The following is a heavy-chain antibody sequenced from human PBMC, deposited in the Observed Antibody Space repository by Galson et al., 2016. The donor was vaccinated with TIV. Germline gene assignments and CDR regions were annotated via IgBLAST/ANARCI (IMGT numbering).Heavy chain of an antibody. D-gene: IGHD6-19*01. CDR2: VYTTGST. V-gene: IGHV4-38-2*01. CDR3: ARGVLGVAATETKYYFDH. Sequence: SETLCLTCVVSGSSISSGFWWSWIRQPPGRRLEWIGNVYTTGSTNYNPSLKSRVTISVDTSTNQFSLTLNSVTAADTAVYYCARGVLGVAATETKYYFDHWGQGTVVTVSS. J-gene: IGHJ4*02. CDR1: GSSISSGFW.